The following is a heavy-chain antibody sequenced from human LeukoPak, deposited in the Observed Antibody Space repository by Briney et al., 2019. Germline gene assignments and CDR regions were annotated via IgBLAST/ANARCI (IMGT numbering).Heavy chain of an antibody. V-gene: IGHV4-59*11. J-gene: IGHJ5*02. CDR2: VYSSGST. Sequence: PSETLSLSCDVSGASMISHYWSWIRRPPGKGLEWIGYVYSSGSTNCNPSLCRRVTMSINTSENKFSLKLSSVTAADTAVYYCAKESRSSSGSWFDPWGRGTLVTVSS. CDR1: GASMISHY. CDR3: AKESRSSSGSWFDP. D-gene: IGHD6-6*01.